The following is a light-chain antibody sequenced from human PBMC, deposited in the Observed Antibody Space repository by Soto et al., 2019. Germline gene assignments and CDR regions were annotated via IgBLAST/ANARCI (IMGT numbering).Light chain of an antibody. Sequence: DIQLPQSPSSLSASIVYRFTITCLASQTVNTYLHWYQQKPGKAPKLLIYAASNLQSGVPSRFSGSGSGTNFTLSLNSLQPEDFATYYCQQGYSNPWTFGQGTKVDIK. CDR3: QQGYSNPWT. CDR2: AAS. J-gene: IGKJ1*01. V-gene: IGKV1-39*01. CDR1: QTVNTY.